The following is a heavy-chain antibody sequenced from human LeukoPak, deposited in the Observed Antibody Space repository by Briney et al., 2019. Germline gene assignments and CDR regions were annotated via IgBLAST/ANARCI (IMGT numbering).Heavy chain of an antibody. V-gene: IGHV3-30*04. CDR1: GFTFSSYA. CDR2: ISYDGSNK. Sequence: GRSLRLSCAASGFTFSSYAMHWVRQAPGKGLEWVAVISYDGSNKYYADSVKGRFTISRDNSKNTLYLQMNSLRAEDTAVYYCARESGSYRGFDYWGQGTLVTVSS. D-gene: IGHD1-26*01. J-gene: IGHJ4*02. CDR3: ARESGSYRGFDY.